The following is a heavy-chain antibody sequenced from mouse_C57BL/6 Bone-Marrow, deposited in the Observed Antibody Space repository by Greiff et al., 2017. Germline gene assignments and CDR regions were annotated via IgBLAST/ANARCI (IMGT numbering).Heavy chain of an antibody. Sequence: EVKLQESVAELVRPGASVKLSCTASGFNIKNTYMHWVKQRPEQGLEWIGRIDPANGNTKYAPKFQGKATITVDKSSSTAYMQLSSLTSEDSAVYYCARDYGSSYDDWGQGTTLTVSS. J-gene: IGHJ2*01. CDR3: ARDYGSSYDD. D-gene: IGHD1-1*01. CDR1: GFNIKNTY. CDR2: IDPANGNT. V-gene: IGHV14-3*01.